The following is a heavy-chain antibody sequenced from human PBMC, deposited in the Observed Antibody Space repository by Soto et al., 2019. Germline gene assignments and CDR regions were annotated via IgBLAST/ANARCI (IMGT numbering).Heavy chain of an antibody. CDR2: IYPGDSDT. Sequence: PGESLKSSCKGSGYSFTSYWIGCVRQMPGKGLEWMVIIYPGDSDTRYSPSFQGQVTISADKSISTAYLQWSSLKASDTAMSYCPRRNSVDTAIGFGYGMAFWGQGTTVTVS. V-gene: IGHV5-51*01. CDR3: PRRNSVDTAIGFGYGMAF. J-gene: IGHJ6*01. CDR1: GYSFTSYW. D-gene: IGHD5-18*01.